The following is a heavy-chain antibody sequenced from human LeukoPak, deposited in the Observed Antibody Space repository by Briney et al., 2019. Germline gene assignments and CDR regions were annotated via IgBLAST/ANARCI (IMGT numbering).Heavy chain of an antibody. J-gene: IGHJ3*02. Sequence: ASVKVSCKASGYTLTGYYMHWVRQAPGQGLEWMGWINPNSGGTNYAQKFQGRVTMTRDTSISTAYMELSRLRSDDTAVYYCAREWELGSGAFDIWGQGTMVTVSS. CDR2: INPNSGGT. CDR1: GYTLTGYY. D-gene: IGHD7-27*01. CDR3: AREWELGSGAFDI. V-gene: IGHV1-2*02.